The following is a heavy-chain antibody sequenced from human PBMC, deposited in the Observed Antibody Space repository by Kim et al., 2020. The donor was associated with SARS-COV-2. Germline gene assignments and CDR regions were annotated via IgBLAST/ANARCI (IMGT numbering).Heavy chain of an antibody. J-gene: IGHJ5*02. CDR3: ARPGDYYGSGSYFAVTGYDL. CDR1: GYSFTSYW. Sequence: GESLKISCKGSGYSFTSYWISWVRQMPGKGLEWMGRIDPSDSYTNYSPSFQGHVTISADKSISTAYLQWSSLKASDTAMYYCARPGDYYGSGSYFAVTGYDLWGQGTLVTVSS. V-gene: IGHV5-10-1*01. CDR2: IDPSDSYT. D-gene: IGHD3-10*01.